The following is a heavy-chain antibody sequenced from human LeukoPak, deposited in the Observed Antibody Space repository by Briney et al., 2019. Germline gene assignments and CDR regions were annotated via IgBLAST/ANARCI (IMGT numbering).Heavy chain of an antibody. CDR2: IWYGGGIK. D-gene: IGHD4-11*01. J-gene: IGHJ3*01. V-gene: IGHV3-30*18. CDR1: GFIFSNYG. Sequence: GKSLRLSCAASGFIFSNYGMHWVRQAPGKGLEWVAVIWYGGGIKYYAESVEGRFTISRDNSENTLYLQMNSLRAEDTAVYYCAKDLMAYSNYHDAFDLWGQGTMVTVSS. CDR3: AKDLMAYSNYHDAFDL.